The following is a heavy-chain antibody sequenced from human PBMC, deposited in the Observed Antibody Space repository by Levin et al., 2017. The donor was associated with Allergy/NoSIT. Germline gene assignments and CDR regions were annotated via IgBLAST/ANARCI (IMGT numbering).Heavy chain of an antibody. D-gene: IGHD1-14*01. Sequence: SETLSLTCTVSGGSISSIYYWGWIRQPPGKGLEWLGSMYYSGSTFYNPSLKSRVTISVDTSKNQFSLNLSSVSAADTAVYYCARDRKTEYYYYGLDVWGQGTTVTVSS. CDR3: ARDRKTEYYYYGLDV. V-gene: IGHV4-39*07. CDR2: MYYSGST. J-gene: IGHJ6*02. CDR1: GGSISSIYY.